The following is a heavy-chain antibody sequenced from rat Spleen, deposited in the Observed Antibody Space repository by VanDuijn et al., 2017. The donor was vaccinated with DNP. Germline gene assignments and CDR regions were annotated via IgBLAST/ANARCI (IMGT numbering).Heavy chain of an antibody. CDR3: AKDKWFYAMDA. Sequence: EVKLVESGGDLVQPGKSLKLSCVASGFSVIHDWMFWIRQAPGMGLEWVASINPDGGSTSYPDSVKGRFTVSRDNAENTMYLQMSSLRSEDTATYYCAKDKWFYAMDAWGQGTSVTVSS. J-gene: IGHJ4*01. V-gene: IGHV5-58*01. CDR2: INPDGGST. CDR1: GFSVIHDW. D-gene: IGHD1-1*01.